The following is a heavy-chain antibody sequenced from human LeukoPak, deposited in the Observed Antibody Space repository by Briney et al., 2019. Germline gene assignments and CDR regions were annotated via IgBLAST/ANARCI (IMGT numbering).Heavy chain of an antibody. CDR3: TKLAVASPDS. J-gene: IGHJ4*02. CDR1: GFTFSSYE. CDR2: ISSGGGTK. Sequence: GGSLRLSCVASGFTFSSYEMYWARQAPGKGLEWVSYISSGGGTKHYADSVKGRFTTSRDDAKSSLYLWMSSLRVEDTAVYYCTKLAVASPDSWGQGTPVTVSS. V-gene: IGHV3-48*03. D-gene: IGHD6-19*01.